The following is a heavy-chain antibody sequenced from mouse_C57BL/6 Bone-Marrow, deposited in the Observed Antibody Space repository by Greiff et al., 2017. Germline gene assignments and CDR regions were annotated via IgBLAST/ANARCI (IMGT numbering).Heavy chain of an antibody. CDR2: ISNGGGST. CDR3: ARRSTMVTLDY. J-gene: IGHJ2*01. D-gene: IGHD2-2*01. CDR1: GFTFSDYY. V-gene: IGHV5-12*01. Sequence: VQLKESGGGLVQPGGSLKLSCAASGFTFSDYYMYWVRQTPEKRLEWVAYISNGGGSTYYPDTVKGRFTISRDNAKNTLYLQMSRLKSEDTAMYYCARRSTMVTLDYWGQGTTLTVSS.